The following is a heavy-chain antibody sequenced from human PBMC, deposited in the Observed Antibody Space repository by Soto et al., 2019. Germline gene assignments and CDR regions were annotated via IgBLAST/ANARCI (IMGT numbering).Heavy chain of an antibody. CDR2: ISYDGSNK. CDR1: GFTFSSYG. CDR3: AKVYGMDV. J-gene: IGHJ6*02. V-gene: IGHV3-30*18. Sequence: GGSLRLSCAASGFTFSSYGMHWVRQAPGKGLEWVAVISYDGSNKYYADSVKGRFTTSRDNSNNTLYLQMNSLRAEDTAVYYCAKVYGMDVWGQGTTVTVSS.